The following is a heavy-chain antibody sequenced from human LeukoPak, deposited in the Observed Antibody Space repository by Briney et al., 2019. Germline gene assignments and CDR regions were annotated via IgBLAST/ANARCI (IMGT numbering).Heavy chain of an antibody. CDR2: IYYSGST. J-gene: IGHJ4*02. Sequence: PSETLSLTCTVSGGSISSSSYYWGWIRQPPGKGLEWIGSIYYSGSTYYNPSLKSRVTISVDTSKNQFSLKLSSVTAADTAVYYCARDSPRDGYNGLGYWGQGTLVTVSS. CDR1: GGSISSSSYY. V-gene: IGHV4-39*07. CDR3: ARDSPRDGYNGLGY. D-gene: IGHD5-24*01.